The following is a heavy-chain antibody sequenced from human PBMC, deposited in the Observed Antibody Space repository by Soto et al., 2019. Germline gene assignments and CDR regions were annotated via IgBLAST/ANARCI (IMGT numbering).Heavy chain of an antibody. V-gene: IGHV1-69*13. CDR2: VIPIFGTA. D-gene: IGHD2-15*01. CDR3: ARDGIPYCSGGSCYFDY. Sequence: SVKVSCKASGGTFSSYAISWVRQAPGQGLEWMGGVIPIFGTANYAQKFQGRVTITADESTSTAYMELSSLRSEDTAVYYCARDGIPYCSGGSCYFDYWGQGTLVTVSS. J-gene: IGHJ4*02. CDR1: GGTFSSYA.